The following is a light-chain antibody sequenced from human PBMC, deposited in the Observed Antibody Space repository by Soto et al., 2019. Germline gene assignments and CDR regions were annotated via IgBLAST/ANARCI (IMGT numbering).Light chain of an antibody. CDR1: QSVSNNY. J-gene: IGKJ1*01. Sequence: EIVLTQSPGTLSPSPGARPTLRCTASQSVSNNYLAWYKQKPGQAPRLLIYGASNRATGIQDRFSGSGSATDFTLTISRLEPEDFAVDDCQQYGSSGTFGQGTKVDIK. CDR2: GAS. CDR3: QQYGSSGT. V-gene: IGKV3-20*01.